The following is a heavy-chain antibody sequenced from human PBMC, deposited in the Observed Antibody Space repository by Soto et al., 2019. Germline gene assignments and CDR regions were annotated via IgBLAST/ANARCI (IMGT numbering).Heavy chain of an antibody. V-gene: IGHV4-59*01. Sequence: PSETLSLTCTVSGDSISSYYWSWIRQPPGKGLEWIEYIFYKGSPNHNPSLKSRVTVAVDTSKNQFSLKLSSVTAADTAVYYCARGAYSGYDFVLDYWGPGTLVTVSS. CDR3: ARGAYSGYDFVLDY. J-gene: IGHJ4*02. D-gene: IGHD5-12*01. CDR2: IFYKGSP. CDR1: GDSISSYY.